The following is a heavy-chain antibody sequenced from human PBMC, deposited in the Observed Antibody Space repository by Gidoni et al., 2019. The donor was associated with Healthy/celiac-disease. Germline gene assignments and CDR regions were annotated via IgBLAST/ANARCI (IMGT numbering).Heavy chain of an antibody. Sequence: CWWQLRQPPGKGLEWIGSIYHSGSTYYNPSLKSRVTISVDTSKNQFSLKLSSVTAADTAVYYCARVRLKGGADYWGQGTLVTVSS. CDR3: ARVRLKGGADY. D-gene: IGHD1-26*01. CDR2: IYHSGST. J-gene: IGHJ4*02. CDR1: C. V-gene: IGHV4-38-2*02.